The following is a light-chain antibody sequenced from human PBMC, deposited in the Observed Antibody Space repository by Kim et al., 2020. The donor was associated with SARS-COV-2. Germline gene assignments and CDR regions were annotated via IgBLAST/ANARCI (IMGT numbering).Light chain of an antibody. CDR2: GAS. Sequence: ASVGDKFTNTWRASQDSRNDLGWYQQNARRAPKGLIYGASSLQSGVPTRVSGSGSGAEFTLKISSLQPEDFATYFCLQHNTNPITFGQGTRLEIK. V-gene: IGKV1-17*01. CDR1: QDSRND. CDR3: LQHNTNPIT. J-gene: IGKJ5*01.